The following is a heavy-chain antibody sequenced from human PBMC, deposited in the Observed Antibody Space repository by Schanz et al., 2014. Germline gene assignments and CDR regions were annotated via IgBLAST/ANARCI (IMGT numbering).Heavy chain of an antibody. V-gene: IGHV3-23*03. CDR2: VHPGGST. D-gene: IGHD3-10*01. CDR1: GFSLDIFA. J-gene: IGHJ4*02. Sequence: EVHLLESGGGLVEPGGSLRLSCATSGFSLDIFAVSWVRQAPGKGLEWVSFVHPGGSTYYPDSVKGRFTISRDNSKNTLYLQMNSLRPEDTAVYYCAKYRGYYRVSGSYRELEYWGQGTLVTVSS. CDR3: AKYRGYYRVSGSYRELEY.